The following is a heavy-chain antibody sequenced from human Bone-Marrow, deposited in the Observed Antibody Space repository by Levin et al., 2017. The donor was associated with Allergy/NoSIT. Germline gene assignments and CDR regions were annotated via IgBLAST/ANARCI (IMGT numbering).Heavy chain of an antibody. CDR1: GFTFSNYW. CDR3: ARGGIGCFDY. Sequence: LSLTCAASGFTFSNYWMHWVRQAPGKGLVWVARIHSDGGSTTYADSVKGRFTISRDNAKNTVYLQMNSLRAEDTALYYCARGGIGCFDYWGQGTLVTVSS. V-gene: IGHV3-74*01. J-gene: IGHJ4*02. CDR2: IHSDGGST. D-gene: IGHD6-19*01.